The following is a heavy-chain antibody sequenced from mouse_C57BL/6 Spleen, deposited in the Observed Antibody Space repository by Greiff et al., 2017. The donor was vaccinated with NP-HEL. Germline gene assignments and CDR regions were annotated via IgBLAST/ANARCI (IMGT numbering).Heavy chain of an antibody. CDR1: GFTFSDAW. V-gene: IGHV6-6*01. CDR3: TRANWDAWFAY. CDR2: IRNKANNHAT. Sequence: EVHLVESGGGLVQPGGSMKLSCAASGFTFSDAWMDWVRQSPEKGLEWVAEIRNKANNHATYYAESVKGRFTISRDDSKSSVYLQMNSLRAEDTGIYYCTRANWDAWFAYWGQGTLVTVSA. D-gene: IGHD4-1*01. J-gene: IGHJ3*01.